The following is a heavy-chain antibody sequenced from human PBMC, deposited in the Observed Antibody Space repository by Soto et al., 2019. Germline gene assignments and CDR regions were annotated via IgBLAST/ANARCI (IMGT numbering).Heavy chain of an antibody. D-gene: IGHD6-19*01. Sequence: QVQLQESGPGLVKPSETLSLTCTVSGGSISSYYWSWIRQPPGKGLEWIGYIYYSGSTNYNPSLKSRVTISVDTSKNQFSLKLSSVTAADTAVYYCARQGGYSSGWVFDYWGQGTLVTVSS. J-gene: IGHJ4*02. CDR2: IYYSGST. CDR3: ARQGGYSSGWVFDY. V-gene: IGHV4-59*08. CDR1: GGSISSYY.